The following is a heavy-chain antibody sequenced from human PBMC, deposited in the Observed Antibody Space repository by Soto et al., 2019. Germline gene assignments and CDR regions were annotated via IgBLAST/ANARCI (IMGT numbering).Heavy chain of an antibody. CDR2: IYRTGST. CDR3: ASRDPGTSVDY. CDR1: GGSFTSNNW. Sequence: SENLSLTCAVSGGSFTSNNWWTWVRQPPGQGLEWIGEIYRTGSTNYNPSLKSRVTISLDKSENQFSLKVTSLTAADTAVYYCASRDPGTSVDYWGQGTLVTVSS. D-gene: IGHD1-7*01. V-gene: IGHV4-4*02. J-gene: IGHJ4*02.